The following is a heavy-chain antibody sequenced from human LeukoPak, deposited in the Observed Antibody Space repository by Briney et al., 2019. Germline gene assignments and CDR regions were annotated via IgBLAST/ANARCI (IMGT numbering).Heavy chain of an antibody. Sequence: GGSLRLSCAASGFTFSGYGMHWVRQAPGKGLEWVAVISYDGSNKYYADSVKGRFTISSDNSKNTLYLQMNSLRAEDTAVYYCAKDSRWRSLGLPDYWGQGTLVTVSS. D-gene: IGHD3-16*01. J-gene: IGHJ4*02. CDR3: AKDSRWRSLGLPDY. CDR1: GFTFSGYG. V-gene: IGHV3-30*18. CDR2: ISYDGSNK.